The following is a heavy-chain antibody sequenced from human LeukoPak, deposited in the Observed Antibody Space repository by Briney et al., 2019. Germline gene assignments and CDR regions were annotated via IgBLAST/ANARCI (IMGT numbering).Heavy chain of an antibody. D-gene: IGHD3-9*01. CDR2: INPNSGVT. CDR1: GYTFTGYY. Sequence: ASVKVSCKASGYTFTGYYIHWVRQAPGQGLEWMGWINPNSGVTNYAQKFQGRVTMTRDTSISTAYMGLRRLRSDDTAVYYCARVVDYDILTGYYTGGYAFDIWGQGTMVTVSS. J-gene: IGHJ3*02. V-gene: IGHV1-2*02. CDR3: ARVVDYDILTGYYTGGYAFDI.